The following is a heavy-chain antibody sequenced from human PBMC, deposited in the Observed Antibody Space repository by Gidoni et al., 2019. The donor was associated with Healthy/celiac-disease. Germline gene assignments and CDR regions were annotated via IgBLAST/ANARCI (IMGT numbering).Heavy chain of an antibody. CDR3: AREFHDYVWGSYRFNHFDY. CDR1: GGSISSYY. Sequence: QVQLQESGPGLVKPSETLSLTCTVSGGSISSYYWSWIRQPAGKGLEWIGRIYTSGSTNYNPSLKSRVTMSVDTSKNQFSLKLSSGTAADTAVYYCAREFHDYVWGSYRFNHFDYWGQGTLVTVSS. CDR2: IYTSGST. D-gene: IGHD3-16*02. V-gene: IGHV4-4*07. J-gene: IGHJ4*02.